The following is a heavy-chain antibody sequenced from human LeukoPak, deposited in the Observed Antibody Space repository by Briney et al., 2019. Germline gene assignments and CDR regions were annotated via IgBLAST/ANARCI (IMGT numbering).Heavy chain of an antibody. V-gene: IGHV4-30-4*08. Sequence: SETLSLTCTVPGGSISSGDYYWSWIRQPPGKGLEWIGYTYYSGSTYYNLSLKSRVTISVDTSKNQFSLKLSSVTAADTAVYYCTYYDFWSGDPAFDIWGQGTMVTVSS. D-gene: IGHD3-3*01. CDR3: TYYDFWSGDPAFDI. CDR2: TYYSGST. CDR1: GGSISSGDYY. J-gene: IGHJ3*02.